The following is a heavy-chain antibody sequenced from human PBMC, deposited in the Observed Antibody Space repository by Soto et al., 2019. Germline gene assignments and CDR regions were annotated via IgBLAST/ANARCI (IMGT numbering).Heavy chain of an antibody. V-gene: IGHV4-30-4*01. Sequence: SETLSLTCTVSGGSISSGDYYWSWIRQPPGKGLEWIGYIYYSGSTYYNPSLKSRVTISVDTSKNQFSLKLSSVTAADTAVYFCARALFLRSGAPYLGMDVWGQGTTVTVSS. J-gene: IGHJ6*02. CDR3: ARALFLRSGAPYLGMDV. CDR1: GGSISSGDYY. D-gene: IGHD3-3*01. CDR2: IYYSGST.